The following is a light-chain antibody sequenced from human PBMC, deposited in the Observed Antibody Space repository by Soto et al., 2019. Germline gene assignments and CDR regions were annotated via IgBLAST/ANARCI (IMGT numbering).Light chain of an antibody. CDR1: QSVSNN. J-gene: IGKJ1*01. CDR2: GAS. Sequence: EIVLTQSPVTLSLSPGERATLSCRASQSVSNNYLAWYQQKPGQAPRLLISGASTRATGVPARFSGSGSGTEFALTISSLQSEDFTVYFCQQYNTWPQTFGQGTKVDIK. CDR3: QQYNTWPQT. V-gene: IGKV3-15*01.